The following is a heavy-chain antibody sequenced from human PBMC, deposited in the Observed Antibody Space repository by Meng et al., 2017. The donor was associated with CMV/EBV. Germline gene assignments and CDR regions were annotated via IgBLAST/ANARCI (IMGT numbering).Heavy chain of an antibody. J-gene: IGHJ4*02. D-gene: IGHD3-3*01. V-gene: IGHV3-64*02. CDR2: ISSNGSNT. Sequence: GESLKISCAASGFTFRNYAMHWVRQAPGKGLQYVSAISSNGSNTYYADSVKGRFTISRDNSKNTLYLQMGSLRAEDMAVYYCARDRSGDGVHFDYWGQGTLVTSPQ. CDR1: GFTFRNYA. CDR3: ARDRSGDGVHFDY.